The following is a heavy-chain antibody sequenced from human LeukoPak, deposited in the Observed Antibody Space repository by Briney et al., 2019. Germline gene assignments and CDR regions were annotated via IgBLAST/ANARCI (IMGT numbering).Heavy chain of an antibody. CDR3: ARIMGGYYYYYYIDV. D-gene: IGHD3-16*01. CDR2: IYYSGST. CDR1: GGSISSYY. V-gene: IGHV4-59*01. J-gene: IGHJ6*03. Sequence: SETLSLTCTVSGGSISSYYWSWIRQPPGKGLEWIGYIYYSGSTNYNPSLKSRVTISVDTSKNQLSLKLSSVTAADMAVYYCARIMGGYYYYYYIDVWGKGTTVTISS.